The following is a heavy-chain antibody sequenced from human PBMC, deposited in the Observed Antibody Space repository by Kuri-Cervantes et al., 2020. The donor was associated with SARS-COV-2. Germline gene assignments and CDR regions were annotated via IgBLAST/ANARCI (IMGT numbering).Heavy chain of an antibody. J-gene: IGHJ5*02. CDR1: GGSISSYY. Sequence: GSLRLSCTVSGGSISSYYWSWIRQPPGKGLEWIGYIYYSGSTNYNPSLKSRVTISVDTSKNQFSLKLSSVTAADTAVYYCARDLLLYYDSSGYHNWFDPWGQGTLVTVSS. CDR3: ARDLLLYYDSSGYHNWFDP. CDR2: IYYSGST. V-gene: IGHV4-59*01. D-gene: IGHD3-22*01.